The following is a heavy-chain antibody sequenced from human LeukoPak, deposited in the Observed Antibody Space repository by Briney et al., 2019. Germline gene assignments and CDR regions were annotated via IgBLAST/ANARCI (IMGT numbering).Heavy chain of an antibody. J-gene: IGHJ4*01. V-gene: IGHV3-74*01. D-gene: IGHD2-21*02. CDR2: INTDGSST. Sequence: GGSLRLSCAASAFTVATSGMQWVRQAPGEWLGCVSRINTDGSSTSYADSVKGRFTVSRDNAKNTLYLQVNSLRAEDTAVYFCTRELPREVTLDYWGQGTLVTVSS. CDR3: TRELPREVTLDY. CDR1: AFTVATSG.